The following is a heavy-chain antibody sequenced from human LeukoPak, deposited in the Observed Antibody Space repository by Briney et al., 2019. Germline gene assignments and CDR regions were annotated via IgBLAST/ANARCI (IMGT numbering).Heavy chain of an antibody. D-gene: IGHD1-26*01. V-gene: IGHV4-39*07. J-gene: IGHJ3*02. CDR1: GGSISSSSYY. Sequence: SETLSLTCTVSGGSISSSSYYWGWIRQPPGKGLESIGSIYYSGSTYYNPSLKSRVTISVDTSKNQFSLKLSSVTAADTAVYYCARGRRGYSGSYSDAFDIWGQGTMVTASS. CDR3: ARGRRGYSGSYSDAFDI. CDR2: IYYSGST.